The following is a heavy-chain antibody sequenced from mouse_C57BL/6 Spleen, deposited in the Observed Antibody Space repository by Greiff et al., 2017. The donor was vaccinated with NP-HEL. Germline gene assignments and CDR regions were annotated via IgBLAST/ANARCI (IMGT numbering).Heavy chain of an antibody. Sequence: EVKLVESGGGLVKPGGSLKLSCAASGFTFSSYAMSWVRQTPEKRLEWVATISAGGSYTYYPDNVKGRFTISRDNAKNNLYLQMSHLKSEDTAMYYCARVYSNYAMDYWGQGTSVTVSS. V-gene: IGHV5-4*03. CDR1: GFTFSSYA. CDR2: ISAGGSYT. CDR3: ARVYSNYAMDY. D-gene: IGHD2-5*01. J-gene: IGHJ4*01.